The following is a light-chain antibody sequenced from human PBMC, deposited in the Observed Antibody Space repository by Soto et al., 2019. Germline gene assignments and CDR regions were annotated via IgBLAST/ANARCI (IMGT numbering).Light chain of an antibody. V-gene: IGKV1-33*01. CDR1: QDISNY. CDR3: QQSDSLPIP. J-gene: IGKJ5*01. Sequence: DIQMTQPPSSLSASVGDRVTITCRASQDISNYLNWYQQRPGKAPKLLIYDASNLERGVPSRFSGTRSGPHFTFAITSLQPEGVATYYCQQSDSLPIPFGQGTRLEI. CDR2: DAS.